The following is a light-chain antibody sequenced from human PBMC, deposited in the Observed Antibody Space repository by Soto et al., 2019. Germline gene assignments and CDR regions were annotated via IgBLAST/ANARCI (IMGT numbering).Light chain of an antibody. CDR1: ESISRDY. V-gene: IGKV3-15*01. CDR2: GAS. J-gene: IGKJ1*01. CDR3: QQYNNWPPT. Sequence: EIVLTQSPGTLSLSPGQRATLSCRASESISRDYLAWYQQKPGQAPRLLIYGASTRATGIPAGLSGSVSWTEFTLTISSLQSEDYAVYYCQQYNNWPPTFGQGTKVDIK.